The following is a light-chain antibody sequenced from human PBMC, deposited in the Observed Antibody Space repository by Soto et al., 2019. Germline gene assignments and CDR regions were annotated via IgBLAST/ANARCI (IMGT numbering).Light chain of an antibody. Sequence: DIVMRQSPRSLPVTPGGPASISCRSNESLLHNNGYNYLDWYMQKPGQAPRLLIYGASNRATGIPDRFSGSGSGTDFTLTISRLEPEDFAVYYCQQYGSSGTFGQGTKVDIK. CDR1: ESLLHNNGYNY. CDR2: GAS. CDR3: QQYGSSGT. J-gene: IGKJ1*01. V-gene: IGKV3-20*01.